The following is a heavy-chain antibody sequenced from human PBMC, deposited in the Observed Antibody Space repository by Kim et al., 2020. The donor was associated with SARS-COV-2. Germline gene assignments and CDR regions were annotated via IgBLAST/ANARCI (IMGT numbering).Heavy chain of an antibody. V-gene: IGHV3-23*01. D-gene: IGHD3-3*01. J-gene: IGHJ4*02. CDR2: ISGSGGST. CDR3: AKVGFRAGYWSGLDYFDY. Sequence: GGSLRLSCAASGFTFSSYTMSWVRQAPGKGLEWVSAISGSGGSTYYADSVKGRFTISRDNSKSTLYLQMNSLRAEDTAVYYCAKVGFRAGYWSGLDYFDYWGQGTLVTVSS. CDR1: GFTFSSYT.